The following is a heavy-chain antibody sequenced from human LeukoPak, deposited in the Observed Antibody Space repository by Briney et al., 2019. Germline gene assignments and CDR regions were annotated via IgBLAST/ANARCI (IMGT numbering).Heavy chain of an antibody. D-gene: IGHD1-26*01. CDR3: ARAPSGSYYGSWFDP. CDR1: GGSFSGYY. J-gene: IGHJ5*02. CDR2: INHSGST. V-gene: IGHV4-34*01. Sequence: SETLSLTCAVYGGSFSGYYWSWIRQPPGKGLEWIGEINHSGSTNYNPSLKSRVTISVDTSKNQISLKLSSVTAADTAVYYCARAPSGSYYGSWFDPWGQGTLVTVSS.